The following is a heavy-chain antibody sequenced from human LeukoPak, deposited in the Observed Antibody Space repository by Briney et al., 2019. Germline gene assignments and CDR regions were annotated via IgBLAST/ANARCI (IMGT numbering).Heavy chain of an antibody. CDR3: ARGGSGYYRTYSWFDP. D-gene: IGHD5-18*01. J-gene: IGHJ5*02. V-gene: IGHV3-33*01. Sequence: PGRSLRLSCAASGFXFSSYGMHWVRQAPGKGLEWVAVIWYDGSNKYYADSVKGRFTISRDNSKNTLYLQMDSLRAEDTAVYYCARGGSGYYRTYSWFDPWGQGTLVTVSS. CDR2: IWYDGSNK. CDR1: GFXFSSYG.